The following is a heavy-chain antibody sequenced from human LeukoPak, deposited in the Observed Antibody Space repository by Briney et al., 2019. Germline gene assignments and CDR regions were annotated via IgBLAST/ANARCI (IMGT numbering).Heavy chain of an antibody. D-gene: IGHD3-10*01. CDR3: AREVHRDWFDP. J-gene: IGHJ5*02. Sequence: SETLSLTCAVYGGSFSGYYWNWIRQPPGKGLEWIGEINHSGSTYYNPSLKSRVTISVDTSKNQFSLKLSSVTAADTAVYYCAREVHRDWFDPWGQGTLVTVSS. CDR2: INHSGST. CDR1: GGSFSGYY. V-gene: IGHV4-34*01.